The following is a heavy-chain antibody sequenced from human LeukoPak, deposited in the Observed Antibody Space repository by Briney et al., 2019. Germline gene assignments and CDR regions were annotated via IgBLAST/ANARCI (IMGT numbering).Heavy chain of an antibody. D-gene: IGHD3-9*01. CDR3: AREYYDILTGYYSRWFDP. Sequence: GGSLRLSCAASGFAFSSYSMNWVRQAPGKGLEWVSYISSSGSTIYYADSVKGRFTISRDNAKNSLYLQMNSLRAEDTAVYYCAREYYDILTGYYSRWFDPWGQGTLVTVSS. V-gene: IGHV3-48*04. CDR1: GFAFSSYS. CDR2: ISSSGSTI. J-gene: IGHJ5*02.